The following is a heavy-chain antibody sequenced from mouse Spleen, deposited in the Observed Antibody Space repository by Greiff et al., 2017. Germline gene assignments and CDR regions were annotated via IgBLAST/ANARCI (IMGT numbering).Heavy chain of an antibody. D-gene: IGHD2-14*01. Sequence: EVKLMESGPELVKPGASVKISCKASGYSFTGYYMNWVKQSPEKNLEWIGEINPSTGGTTYNQKFKAKATLTVDKSSSTAYMQLKSLTSEDSAVYYCARKAYYRYDFDYWGQGTTLTVSS. J-gene: IGHJ2*01. CDR1: GYSFTGYY. CDR2: INPSTGGT. CDR3: ARKAYYRYDFDY. V-gene: IGHV1-42*01.